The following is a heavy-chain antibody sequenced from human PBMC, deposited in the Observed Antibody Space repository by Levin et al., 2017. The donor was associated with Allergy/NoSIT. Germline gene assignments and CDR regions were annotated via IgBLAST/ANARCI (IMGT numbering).Heavy chain of an antibody. V-gene: IGHV4-31*03. Sequence: PSETLSLTCTVSGGSISSGGYYWSWIRQHPGKGLEWIGSIYYSGSSDYNPSLKSRVTISEDTSKNQVSLPLKSVTAADTAGCFCARRNGWLQSEGHFDYWGQGTLVTVSA. CDR2: IYYSGSS. CDR3: ARRNGWLQSEGHFDY. J-gene: IGHJ4*02. CDR1: GGSISSGGYY. D-gene: IGHD5-24*01.